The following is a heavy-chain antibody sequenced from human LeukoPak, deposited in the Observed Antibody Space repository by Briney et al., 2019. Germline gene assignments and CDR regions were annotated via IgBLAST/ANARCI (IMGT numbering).Heavy chain of an antibody. Sequence: ASVKVSCKASGYTFTNYGISWVRQAPGQGLEWMGWISAYNGNTNYAQKLQGRVTMTTDTSTSTAYMELRSLRSDDTAVYYCAGASPYTVRGTLDYWGQGTLVTVSS. D-gene: IGHD3-10*01. V-gene: IGHV1-18*01. CDR1: GYTFTNYG. J-gene: IGHJ4*02. CDR2: ISAYNGNT. CDR3: AGASPYTVRGTLDY.